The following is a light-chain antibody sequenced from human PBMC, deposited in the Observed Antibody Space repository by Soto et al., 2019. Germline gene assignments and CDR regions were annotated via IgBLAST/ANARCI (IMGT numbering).Light chain of an antibody. CDR3: QTWATGILV. J-gene: IGLJ3*02. V-gene: IGLV4-69*02. Sequence: QPVLSQSPSASGSLGTSVKLTCTLTSGHSNYAIAWHQQQAERGPRYLMKINSDGSHTNGAGVPDRFSGARSGTEYYLTFSSLPSDEEADYYCQTWATGILVFGGGPTLTVL. CDR2: INSDGSH. CDR1: SGHSNYA.